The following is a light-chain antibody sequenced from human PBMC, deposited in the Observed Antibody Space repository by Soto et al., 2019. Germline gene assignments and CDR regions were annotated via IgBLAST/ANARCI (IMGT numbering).Light chain of an antibody. Sequence: DIQMTQSPSSLSASVGDRVTITCRASQSISSYLNWYQQKPGKAPKLLIYAASSLQSGVPSRFSGSGSGTDFTLTINSLQPEDVATYYCQKCKTAPFTFGGGTKVEIK. J-gene: IGKJ4*01. CDR3: QKCKTAPFT. CDR1: QSISSY. V-gene: IGKV1-39*01. CDR2: AAS.